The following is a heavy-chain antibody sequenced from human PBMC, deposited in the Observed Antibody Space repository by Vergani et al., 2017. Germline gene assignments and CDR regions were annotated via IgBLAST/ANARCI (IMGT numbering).Heavy chain of an antibody. V-gene: IGHV4-34*01. D-gene: IGHD2-2*01. Sequence: QVQLQQWGAGLLKPSETLSLTCAVYGGPFSGYYWSWIRQPPGKGLEWIGEINHSGSTNYNPSLKSRVTISVDTSKNQFSLKLSSVTAADTAVYYCARGPRRAGQLLSPGRRYFDLWGRGTLVTVSS. CDR1: GGPFSGYY. CDR2: INHSGST. J-gene: IGHJ2*01. CDR3: ARGPRRAGQLLSPGRRYFDL.